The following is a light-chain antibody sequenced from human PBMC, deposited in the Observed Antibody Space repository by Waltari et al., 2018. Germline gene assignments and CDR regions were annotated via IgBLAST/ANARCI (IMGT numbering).Light chain of an antibody. CDR2: QDS. CDR3: QAWDSSTVV. J-gene: IGLJ2*01. Sequence: SYELTQPPSVSVSPGQTASITCSGDNLGEKYACWYQQKPGQSPVLVSYQDSKRPSGIPERFSGSNSGNTATLTISGTQAMDEADYYCQAWDSSTVVFGGGTKLTVL. CDR1: NLGEKY. V-gene: IGLV3-1*01.